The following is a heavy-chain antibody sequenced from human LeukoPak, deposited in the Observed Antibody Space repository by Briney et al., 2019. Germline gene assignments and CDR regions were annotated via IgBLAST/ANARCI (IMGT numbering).Heavy chain of an antibody. CDR2: VDPEDGET. V-gene: IGHV1-24*01. CDR1: GYTLTELF. D-gene: IGHD5-18*01. J-gene: IGHJ4*02. CDR3: ATVHTAMVPLFDY. Sequence: GASVKVSCKVSGYTLTELFMHWVRQARGKGLEWMGGVDPEDGETIYAQKFQGRVTMTEDTSTDTAYMELSSLRSEDTAVYYCATVHTAMVPLFDYWGQGTLVTVSS.